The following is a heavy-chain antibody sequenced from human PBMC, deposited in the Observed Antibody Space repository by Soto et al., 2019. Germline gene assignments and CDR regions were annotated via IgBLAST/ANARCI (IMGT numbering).Heavy chain of an antibody. CDR1: GYTFTSYG. V-gene: IGHV1-18*04. J-gene: IGHJ4*02. Sequence: ASVKVSCKASGYTFTSYGISWLRQAPGQGLEWMGWISAYNGNTNYAQKLQGRVTMTTDTSTSTAYMELRSLRSDDTAVYYCASTGYDFWSGYTDYWGQGTLVTVSS. CDR2: ISAYNGNT. D-gene: IGHD3-3*01. CDR3: ASTGYDFWSGYTDY.